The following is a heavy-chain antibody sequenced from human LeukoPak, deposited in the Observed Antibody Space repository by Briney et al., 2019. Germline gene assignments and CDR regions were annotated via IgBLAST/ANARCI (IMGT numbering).Heavy chain of an antibody. D-gene: IGHD6-19*01. CDR2: ISYDGSNK. Sequence: PGGSLRLSCAASGFTFSNYGMHWVRQAPGKGLEWVAVISYDGSNKYYADSVKGRFTISRDDSKNTLYLQMNSLRAEDTAVYYCAKSIAVAGVGGGRIFDYWGQGTLVTVSS. J-gene: IGHJ4*02. CDR1: GFTFSNYG. CDR3: AKSIAVAGVGGGRIFDY. V-gene: IGHV3-30*18.